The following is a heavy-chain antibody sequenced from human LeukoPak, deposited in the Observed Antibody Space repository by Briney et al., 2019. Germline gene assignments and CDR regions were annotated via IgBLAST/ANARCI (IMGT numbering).Heavy chain of an antibody. Sequence: GGSLRLSCAASGFTLNNDAMSWVRQAPGKGLEWVSAINGDTTHYAGSVKGRFTITRDNSKNTLHLQMNSLRAEDTAVYYCATFRVAATDQLDYWGQGTLVTVSS. J-gene: IGHJ4*02. V-gene: IGHV3-23*01. D-gene: IGHD2-15*01. CDR2: INGDTT. CDR1: GFTLNNDA. CDR3: ATFRVAATDQLDY.